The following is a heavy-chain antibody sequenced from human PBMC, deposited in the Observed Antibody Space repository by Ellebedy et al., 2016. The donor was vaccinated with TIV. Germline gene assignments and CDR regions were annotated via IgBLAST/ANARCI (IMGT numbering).Heavy chain of an antibody. V-gene: IGHV3-30*04. Sequence: GESLKISXAASGFVFHTYAVHWVRQAPGKGLEWVALISFDGSNKLYADSVKGRFTISRDNATNTLSLQMNSLGGDDTAVYYCARGSPDYYDNRPYPFDLWGQGTMVTVSS. CDR3: ARGSPDYYDNRPYPFDL. D-gene: IGHD3-22*01. CDR2: ISFDGSNK. CDR1: GFVFHTYA. J-gene: IGHJ3*01.